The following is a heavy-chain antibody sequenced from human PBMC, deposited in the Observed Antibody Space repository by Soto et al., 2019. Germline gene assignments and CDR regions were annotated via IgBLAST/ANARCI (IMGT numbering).Heavy chain of an antibody. J-gene: IGHJ5*02. CDR2: FVPMFSSA. V-gene: IGHV1-69*01. D-gene: IGHD3-9*01. Sequence: QVQLEQSGPELKIPGSSVKVSCKPSGTTFDSFTFSWVRQAPGQGLEWMGGFVPMFSSASIAQRFQGRVRITADASTGTGYMELSDLRSEDSALYYWAREDDTTGHYSWFDPWGPGTLVTVSS. CDR1: GTTFDSFT. CDR3: AREDDTTGHYSWFDP.